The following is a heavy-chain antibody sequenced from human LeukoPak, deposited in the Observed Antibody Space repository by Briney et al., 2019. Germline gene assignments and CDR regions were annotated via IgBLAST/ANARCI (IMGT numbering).Heavy chain of an antibody. Sequence: GGSLRLSCAASGFTFSSYWMNWVRQAPGKGLEWEANIKQDGSEKYYVDSVKGRFTISRDNAKNSLYLQMYSLRAEDTAVYYCAKRAAAGTHNDYWGQGTLVTVSS. D-gene: IGHD6-13*01. CDR1: GFTFSSYW. J-gene: IGHJ4*02. CDR3: AKRAAAGTHNDY. V-gene: IGHV3-7*05. CDR2: IKQDGSEK.